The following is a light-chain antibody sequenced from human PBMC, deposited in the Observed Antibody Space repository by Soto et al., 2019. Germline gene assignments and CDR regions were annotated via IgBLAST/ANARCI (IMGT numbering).Light chain of an antibody. V-gene: IGLV2-14*01. J-gene: IGLJ1*01. Sequence: QSALTQPASVSGSPGQSITISCTGTSSDVGGYDYVSWYQQHPGKAPKLMIYDVTNRPSGVSNRFSGSKSGNTASLTISGLEAEDEADYSCISYARINTYVFGTGPKVTVL. CDR2: DVT. CDR1: SSDVGGYDY. CDR3: ISYARINTYV.